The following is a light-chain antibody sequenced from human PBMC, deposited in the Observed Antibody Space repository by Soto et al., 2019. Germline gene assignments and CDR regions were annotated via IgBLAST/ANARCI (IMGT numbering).Light chain of an antibody. V-gene: IGLV2-11*01. Sequence: QSALTQPASVSGSPGQSITISCTGTSSDVGAYDFVSWYQQHPGKAPQLMIYDVTKRPSGVPDRFSGSKSGNTASLTISGLQAEDEADYYCCSYAGSSSAMFGGGTQLTVL. CDR1: SSDVGAYDF. J-gene: IGLJ3*02. CDR2: DVT. CDR3: CSYAGSSSAM.